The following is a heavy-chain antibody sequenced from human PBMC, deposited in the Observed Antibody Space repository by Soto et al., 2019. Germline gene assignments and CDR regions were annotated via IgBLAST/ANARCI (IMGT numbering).Heavy chain of an antibody. V-gene: IGHV3-21*01. CDR2: ISRNIIYG. D-gene: IGHD3-3*01. Sequence: GALRLSCAASVFTCISYSMNWVRQGPGKGLDWVSSISRNIIYGYYADAVRGRFTISKDNGKKSIYLQMNSLRAEDTAVYNCARGLVTGVRITIFGVVSSGMDVWGQGTTVSVS. CDR3: ARGLVTGVRITIFGVVSSGMDV. J-gene: IGHJ6*02. CDR1: VFTCISYS.